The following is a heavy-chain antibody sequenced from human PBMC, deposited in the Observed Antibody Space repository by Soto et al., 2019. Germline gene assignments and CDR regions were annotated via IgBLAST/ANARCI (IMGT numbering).Heavy chain of an antibody. D-gene: IGHD3-16*01. CDR3: AKDVDDLGIDS. CDR1: GFTFRKHA. J-gene: IGHJ4*02. V-gene: IGHV3-23*01. CDR2: ITASGSAT. Sequence: EVQVLESGGALVQPGGSLRLSCAASGFTFRKHAMTWVRQAPGQGLEYVSSITASGSATFYAASVRGRFAISRDNAKSTLYLQMSSLRAEDTAVYYCAKDVDDLGIDSWGQGTLVTVSS.